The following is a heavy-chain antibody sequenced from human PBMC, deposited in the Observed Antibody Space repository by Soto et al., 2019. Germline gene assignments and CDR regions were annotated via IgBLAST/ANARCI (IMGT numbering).Heavy chain of an antibody. V-gene: IGHV3-74*01. CDR1: GFNFSSSG. CDR3: TTDFDSNQGK. D-gene: IGHD4-4*01. CDR2: IKTDGSYT. Sequence: TGGSLRVSCAAAGFNFSSSGMHWVRKAPGKGLVWVSRIKTDGSYTGYADSVRGRFTISRDNAKSTLYLQMDTLRAEDTAAYYCTTDFDSNQGKWGQRTLVSVSS. J-gene: IGHJ4*02.